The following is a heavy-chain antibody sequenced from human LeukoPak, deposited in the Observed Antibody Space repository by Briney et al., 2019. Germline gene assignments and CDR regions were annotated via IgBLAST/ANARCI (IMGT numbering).Heavy chain of an antibody. CDR3: ARGLTH. CDR2: INHSGNT. Sequence: PSETLSLTCTVSGGSFSGYYWRWIRQPPGKGLEWIGEINHSGNTNYNPSLKSRLTISVDTSRNQLSLKLSSVTAADTGVYYCARGLTHWGQGTLVTVSS. J-gene: IGHJ4*02. CDR1: GGSFSGYY. V-gene: IGHV4-34*01.